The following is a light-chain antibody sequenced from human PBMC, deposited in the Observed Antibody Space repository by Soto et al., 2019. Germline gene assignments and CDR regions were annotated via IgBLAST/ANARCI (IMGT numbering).Light chain of an antibody. V-gene: IGLV2-14*01. CDR2: EVI. J-gene: IGLJ2*01. CDR1: SSDVGGYNY. Sequence: QSALTQPASVSGSPGQSITISCTGTSSDVGGYNYVSWYQQHPGKAPKLMIYEVINRPSGVSHRFSGSKSGNTASLTISGLQDEEEADYYCSSYTSNTTIVVFGGGTKLTVL. CDR3: SSYTSNTTIVV.